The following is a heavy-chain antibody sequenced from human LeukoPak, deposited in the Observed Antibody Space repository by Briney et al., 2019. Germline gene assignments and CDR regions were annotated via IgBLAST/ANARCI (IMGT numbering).Heavy chain of an antibody. D-gene: IGHD4-17*01. V-gene: IGHV4-34*01. Sequence: SETLSLTCAVYGGSFSGYYWSWIRQPPGKGLEWIGEINHSGSTNYNPSLKSRVTISVDTSKNQFSLKLSSVTAADTAVYYCARVAFSRDYGDTCFDYWGQGTLVTVSS. J-gene: IGHJ4*02. CDR1: GGSFSGYY. CDR2: INHSGST. CDR3: ARVAFSRDYGDTCFDY.